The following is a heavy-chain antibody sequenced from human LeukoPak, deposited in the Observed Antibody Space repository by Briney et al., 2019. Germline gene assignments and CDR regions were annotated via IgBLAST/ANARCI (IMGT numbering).Heavy chain of an antibody. CDR2: IRASGDVT. D-gene: IGHD1-1*01. CDR3: AKSLFTSATGTGRAFHI. V-gene: IGHV3-23*01. CDR1: EFTFSKFP. Sequence: GGSLRLSCAASEFTFSKFPMGWVRQAPGRGLEWVSAIRASGDVTFHADSVRGRFTISRDNSKSTLFLQMNDLRGEDMAKFYCAKSLFTSATGTGRAFHIWGQGTMVSVSS. J-gene: IGHJ3*02.